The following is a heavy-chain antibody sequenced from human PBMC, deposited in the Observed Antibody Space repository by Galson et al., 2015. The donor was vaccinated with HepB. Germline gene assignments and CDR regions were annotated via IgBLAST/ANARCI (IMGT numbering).Heavy chain of an antibody. V-gene: IGHV3-11*06. CDR2: ISSSSSYT. J-gene: IGHJ4*02. Sequence: SLRLSCAASGFTFSNYYMSWIRQAPGKGLEWVSYISSSSSYTNYADSVKGRFTISRDNAKNSLYLQMNSLRAEDTAVYYCARAALDSSGWYAQTFDYWGQGTLVTVSS. CDR3: ARAALDSSGWYAQTFDY. CDR1: GFTFSNYY. D-gene: IGHD6-19*01.